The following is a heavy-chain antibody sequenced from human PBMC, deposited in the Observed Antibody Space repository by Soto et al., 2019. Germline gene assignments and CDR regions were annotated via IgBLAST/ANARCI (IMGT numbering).Heavy chain of an antibody. D-gene: IGHD6-19*01. CDR1: GYTFTSYS. J-gene: IGHJ3*02. V-gene: IGHV1-18*01. Sequence: GASVNVSCKASGYTFTSYSINWVRQAPGQGLQWMGWISAYNGNTNYAQKLQDRVTMTADTSTSTAYMELRSLRSDDTAVYYCARGAVSGPNYDIWGQGTMVTVSS. CDR3: ARGAVSGPNYDI. CDR2: ISAYNGNT.